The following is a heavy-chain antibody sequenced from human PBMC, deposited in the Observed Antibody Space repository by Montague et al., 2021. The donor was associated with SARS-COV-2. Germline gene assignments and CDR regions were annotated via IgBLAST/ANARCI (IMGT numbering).Heavy chain of an antibody. CDR2: IYYSGST. V-gene: IGHV4-39*07. J-gene: IGHJ4*01. Sequence: SETLSLTCTVSGGSISTSPYFCGWILQPPGKGLEWIGIIYYSGSTYYNPSLKSRVAISIDTFENQFSRKLSSVSAADMAVYYCARGNRIAVAGTDFDYWGPGTLVPGPS. CDR1: GGSISTSPYF. CDR3: ARGNRIAVAGTDFDY. D-gene: IGHD6-19*01.